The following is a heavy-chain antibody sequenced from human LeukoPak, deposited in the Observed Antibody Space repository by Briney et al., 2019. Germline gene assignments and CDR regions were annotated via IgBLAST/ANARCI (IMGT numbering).Heavy chain of an antibody. Sequence: SETLSLTCTVSGYSISSGYYWGWIRQPPGKGLEWIGSIYQSGSTYYNPSLKSRVTISVDTSKNQFSLKLSSVTAADTAVYYCARVGLTVQNYYYYYMDVWGKGTTVTVSS. J-gene: IGHJ6*03. D-gene: IGHD1-1*01. V-gene: IGHV4-38-2*02. CDR2: IYQSGST. CDR3: ARVGLTVQNYYYYYMDV. CDR1: GYSISSGYY.